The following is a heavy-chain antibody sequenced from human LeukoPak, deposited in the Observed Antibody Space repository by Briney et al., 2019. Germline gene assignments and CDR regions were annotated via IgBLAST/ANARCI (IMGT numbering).Heavy chain of an antibody. Sequence: GGSLRLSCAASGFTFSTYNMNWVRQAPGKGLEWVSSISSSGSNTYYADSVKGRFTISRDNAKNSLYLQMNSLRAEDTAVYYCARGRGATPPYYFDYWGGGTLVTVSS. CDR1: GFTFSTYN. CDR2: ISSSGSNT. CDR3: ARGRGATPPYYFDY. J-gene: IGHJ4*02. V-gene: IGHV3-21*01. D-gene: IGHD1-26*01.